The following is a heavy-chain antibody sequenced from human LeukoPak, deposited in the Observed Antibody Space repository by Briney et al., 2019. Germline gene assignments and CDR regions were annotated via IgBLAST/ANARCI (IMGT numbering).Heavy chain of an antibody. Sequence: GGSLRLSCADSGLTFSNYNMNWVRQAPGKGLEWVSYISSSSKSIYYADSVKGRFTISRDNAKNSLYLQMNSLRAEDTAVYYCARVFTRLVRPQGYMDVWGKGTTVTVSS. CDR1: GLTFSNYN. CDR2: ISSSSKSI. CDR3: ARVFTRLVRPQGYMDV. J-gene: IGHJ6*03. D-gene: IGHD3-9*01. V-gene: IGHV3-48*04.